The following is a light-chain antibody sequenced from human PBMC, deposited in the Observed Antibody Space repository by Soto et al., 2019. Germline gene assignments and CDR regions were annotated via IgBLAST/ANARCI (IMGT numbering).Light chain of an antibody. CDR3: AAWDDSLDGYV. CDR1: RSNIGSNN. V-gene: IGLV1-44*01. J-gene: IGLJ1*01. Sequence: QYVLTHPRSACWIPGQRVTISCSGSRSNIGSNNVNWYQQLPGTAPRLLTFNNHLRPSGVPDRFSGSKSGTSASLAISGLQPEDEADYSCAAWDDSLDGYVFGTGTKVT. CDR2: NNH.